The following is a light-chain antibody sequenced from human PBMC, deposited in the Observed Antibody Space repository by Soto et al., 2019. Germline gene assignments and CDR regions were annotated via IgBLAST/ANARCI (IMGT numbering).Light chain of an antibody. CDR2: GAS. CDR1: QSVSNN. V-gene: IGKV3-15*01. Sequence: IVLTQSPATLSVFPGEKATLSCGASQSVSNNLAWYHQKPGQAPRPLIYGASTRATGVPARFSGSGSGTEFTLTISILQSEDSAIYYCQQYSSWPFTFGPGTKVAIE. CDR3: QQYSSWPFT. J-gene: IGKJ3*01.